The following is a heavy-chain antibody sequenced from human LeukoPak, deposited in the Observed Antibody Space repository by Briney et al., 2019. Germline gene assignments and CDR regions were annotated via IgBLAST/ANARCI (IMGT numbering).Heavy chain of an antibody. CDR1: GGPMYSYY. D-gene: IGHD3-22*01. CDR3: GRMIFYDGTSYSPGHYMDV. V-gene: IGHV4-4*07. J-gene: IGHJ6*03. CDR2: LYPGVST. Sequence: SETLSLTCTVSGGPMYSYYWSWIRQPAGKGLEWIGRLYPGVSTDYNPSLKSRVTMSIDASKNQFALKLSAVTAADTAVYYCGRMIFYDGTSYSPGHYMDVWGKGTTVKVSS.